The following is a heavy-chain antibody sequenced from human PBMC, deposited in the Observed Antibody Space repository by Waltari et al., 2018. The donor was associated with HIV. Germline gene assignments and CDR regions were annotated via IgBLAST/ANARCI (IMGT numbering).Heavy chain of an antibody. CDR2: ILGSGDNT. V-gene: IGHV3-23*01. CDR3: AKLNRGGWYFDY. CDR1: GFTFSSYA. J-gene: IGHJ4*02. D-gene: IGHD6-19*01. Sequence: EVQLLESGGALVQPGGSLRLSCGASGFTFSSYAMSWVRQAPGKGLEWVSSILGSGDNTYYADSVKGRFTISRDNFKNTIYLQMNSLRADDTAVYYCAKLNRGGWYFDYWGQGTLVTVSS.